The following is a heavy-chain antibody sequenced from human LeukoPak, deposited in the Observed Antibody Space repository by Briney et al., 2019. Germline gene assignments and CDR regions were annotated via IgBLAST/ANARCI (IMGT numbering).Heavy chain of an antibody. J-gene: IGHJ3*02. D-gene: IGHD2-2*01. V-gene: IGHV3-9*01. CDR1: GFTFDDYA. Sequence: GGSLRLSCAASGFTFDDYAMHWVRQAPGKGLEWVSGISWNSGSIGYADSVKGRFTISRDNAKNSLYLQMNSLRAEDTALYYCAREWGLYCSSTSCSDAFDIWGQGTMVTVSS. CDR3: AREWGLYCSSTSCSDAFDI. CDR2: ISWNSGSI.